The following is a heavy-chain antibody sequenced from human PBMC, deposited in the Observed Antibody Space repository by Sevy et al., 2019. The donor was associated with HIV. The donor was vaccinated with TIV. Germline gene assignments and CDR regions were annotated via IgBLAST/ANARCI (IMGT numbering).Heavy chain of an antibody. J-gene: IGHJ4*02. CDR2: IRSETGGGTT. V-gene: IGHV3-15*01. Sequence: GGSLSLSCAASGLSFSNAWMAWVRQAPGKGLEWVARIRSETGGGTTDFAAFAKGKFTISRDDPKNTLYLQMNSLKTEDTAVYYCAIDHRRDGMIVVPFEKWGLGTLVTVSS. D-gene: IGHD3-22*01. CDR1: GLSFSNAW. CDR3: AIDHRRDGMIVVPFEK.